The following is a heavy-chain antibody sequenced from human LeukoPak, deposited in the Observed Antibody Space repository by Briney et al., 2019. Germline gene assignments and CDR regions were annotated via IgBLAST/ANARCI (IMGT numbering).Heavy chain of an antibody. CDR2: ISYDGSNK. CDR1: GFTFSSYA. CDR3: ASDIGYSYGYGFDY. Sequence: PGGSLRLSCAASGFTFSSYAMHWVRQAPGKGLEWVAVISYDGSNKYYADSVKGRFTISRDNSKNTLYLQMNSLRAEDTAVYYCASDIGYSYGYGFDYWGQGTLVTVSS. J-gene: IGHJ4*02. V-gene: IGHV3-30-3*01. D-gene: IGHD5-18*01.